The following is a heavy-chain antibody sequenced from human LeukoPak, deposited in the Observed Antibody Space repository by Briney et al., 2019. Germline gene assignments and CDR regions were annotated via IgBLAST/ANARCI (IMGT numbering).Heavy chain of an antibody. CDR1: GFTVSNNY. Sequence: GGSLRLSCAASGFTVSNNYMSWVRQAPGEGLGWGSVVYSGGSTYYADSVKGRFTISRDNSKHTLYLQMNSLRAEATAVYYCARDHRSYYDVSGDYYFDYWGQGTLVTVSS. V-gene: IGHV3-53*01. J-gene: IGHJ4*02. CDR2: VYSGGST. CDR3: ARDHRSYYDVSGDYYFDY. D-gene: IGHD3-22*01.